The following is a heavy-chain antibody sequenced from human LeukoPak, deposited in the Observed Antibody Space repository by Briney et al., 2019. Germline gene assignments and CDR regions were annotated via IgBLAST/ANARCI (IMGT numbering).Heavy chain of an antibody. CDR2: ISSSGSTI. D-gene: IGHD2-15*01. Sequence: PGGSLRLSCAASGFTFSSYEMNWVRQAPGKGLEWVSYISSSGSTIYYADPVKGRFTISRDNAKNSLYLQMNSLRVEAAAVYYCARDSAGTCSGAGCDPAAFDYWGQGTLVTVSS. J-gene: IGHJ4*02. CDR1: GFTFSSYE. CDR3: ARDSAGTCSGAGCDPAAFDY. V-gene: IGHV3-48*03.